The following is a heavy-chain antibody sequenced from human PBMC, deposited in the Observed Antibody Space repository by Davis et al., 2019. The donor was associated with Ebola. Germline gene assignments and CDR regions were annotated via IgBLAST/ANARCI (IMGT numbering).Heavy chain of an antibody. J-gene: IGHJ6*02. CDR3: ARDQPPNYYGSGTNGMDV. D-gene: IGHD3-10*01. CDR1: GFTDSNNY. Sequence: GESLKISCAASGFTDSNNYMSWVRQAPGKGLEWVSGIYSDGSTYYADSVKGRFTISRDNSENTLHLQMNSLRPEDTAVYYCARDQPPNYYGSGTNGMDVWGQGTTVTVSS. V-gene: IGHV3-53*01. CDR2: IYSDGST.